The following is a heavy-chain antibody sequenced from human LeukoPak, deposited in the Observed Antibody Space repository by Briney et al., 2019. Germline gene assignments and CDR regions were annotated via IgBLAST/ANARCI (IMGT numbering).Heavy chain of an antibody. CDR1: GFTFSSYS. V-gene: IGHV4-59*01. Sequence: NPGGSLRLSCAASGFTFSSYSMSWIRQPPGKGLEWIGYIYYSGSTNYNPSLKSRVTISVDTSKNQFSLKLSSVTAADTAVYYCARAHSSSWYQGVYYYYYMDVWGKGTTVTISS. D-gene: IGHD6-13*01. CDR3: ARAHSSSWYQGVYYYYYMDV. J-gene: IGHJ6*03. CDR2: IYYSGST.